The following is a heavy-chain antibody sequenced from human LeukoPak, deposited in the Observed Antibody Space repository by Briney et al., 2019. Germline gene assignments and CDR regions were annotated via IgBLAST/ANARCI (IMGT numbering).Heavy chain of an antibody. D-gene: IGHD2-15*01. V-gene: IGHV4-39*01. CDR1: GGSISSSNYY. CDR2: IYYSGST. J-gene: IGHJ4*02. CDR3: ARHPLGYCSGGSCLPSGY. Sequence: SETLSLTCTVSGGSISSSNYYWGWVRQPPGKGLEWIGCIYYSGSTSSNPSLKSRVTMSVDTSKNQFSLKLTSVTAADTAIYYCARHPLGYCSGGSCLPSGYWGQGTLVTVSS.